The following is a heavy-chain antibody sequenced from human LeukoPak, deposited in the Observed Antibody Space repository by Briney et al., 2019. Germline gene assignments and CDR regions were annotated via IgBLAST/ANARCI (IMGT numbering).Heavy chain of an antibody. CDR2: IYPGDSDT. Sequence: GEALQISCKGSGYSFTSYWIGWVRQMPGKGLEWMGIIYPGDSDTRYNPSFQGQVTISADKSISTAYLQWSSLKASDTAMYYCARRGVSYYDSSGYANAFDIWGQGTMVTVSS. CDR3: ARRGVSYYDSSGYANAFDI. D-gene: IGHD3-22*01. J-gene: IGHJ3*02. CDR1: GYSFTSYW. V-gene: IGHV5-51*01.